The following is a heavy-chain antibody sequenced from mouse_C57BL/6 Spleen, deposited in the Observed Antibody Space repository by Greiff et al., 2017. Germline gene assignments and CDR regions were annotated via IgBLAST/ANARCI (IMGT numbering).Heavy chain of an antibody. Sequence: EVKLMESGPGLAKPSQTLSLTCSVTGYSITSDYWNWIRKFPGNKLEYMGYISYSGSTYYNPSLKSRISITRDTSKNQYYMQLNSVTTEDTATYSYARSGLRHWSFDVWGTGTTVTVSS. CDR2: ISYSGST. CDR1: GYSITSDY. J-gene: IGHJ1*03. D-gene: IGHD2-4*01. V-gene: IGHV3-8*01. CDR3: ARSGLRHWSFDV.